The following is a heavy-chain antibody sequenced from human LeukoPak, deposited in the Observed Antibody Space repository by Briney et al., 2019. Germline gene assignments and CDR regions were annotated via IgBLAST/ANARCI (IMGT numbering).Heavy chain of an antibody. CDR2: IDPSGGTT. Sequence: ASVKVSCKASGYTLTDYNMYWVRQAPGQGLEWMGMIDPSGGTTTYAQMLQGRVTMTRDTSTSTVYMDLSSLRSDDTAVYYCARGIASTWGNFQHWGQGTLVTVPS. CDR1: GYTLTDYN. J-gene: IGHJ1*01. CDR3: ARGIASTWGNFQH. V-gene: IGHV1-46*04. D-gene: IGHD3-16*01.